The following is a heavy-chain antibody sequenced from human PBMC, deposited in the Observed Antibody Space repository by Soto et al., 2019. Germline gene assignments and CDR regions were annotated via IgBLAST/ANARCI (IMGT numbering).Heavy chain of an antibody. CDR2: ISGGRDST. D-gene: IGHD3-22*01. V-gene: IGHV3-23*01. J-gene: IGHJ3*02. Sequence: EVQLLESGGGLVQPGGSLRLSCTASGFTFSNYAVSWVRQAPGKGLEWVSSISGGRDSTYYADSVKGRFTISRDNSKNTLYLQMDSLRAEDTALYYCAKKDGTDGYYDAFDSWGRGTMVTVSS. CDR3: AKKDGTDGYYDAFDS. CDR1: GFTFSNYA.